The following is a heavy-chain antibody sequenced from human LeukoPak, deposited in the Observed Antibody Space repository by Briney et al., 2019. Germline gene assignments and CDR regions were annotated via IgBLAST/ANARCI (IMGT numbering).Heavy chain of an antibody. CDR2: ISSSSSTI. V-gene: IGHV3-48*01. D-gene: IGHD3-22*01. CDR3: ARWGYDTMIAQKAAFDI. CDR1: GFTFSSYS. Sequence: GGSLRLSCAASGFTFSSYSMNWVRQAPGKGLEWVSYISSSSSTIYYADSVKGRFTISRDNAKNSLYLQMNSLRAEDTAVYYCARWGYDTMIAQKAAFDIWGQGTMVTVSS. J-gene: IGHJ3*02.